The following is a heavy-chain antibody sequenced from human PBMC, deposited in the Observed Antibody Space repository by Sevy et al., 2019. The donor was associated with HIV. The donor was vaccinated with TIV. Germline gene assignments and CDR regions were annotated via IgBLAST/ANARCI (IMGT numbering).Heavy chain of an antibody. J-gene: IGHJ6*03. CDR1: GFTFSSYS. D-gene: IGHD3-10*01. CDR3: ARDGNYGSVSYSMDV. Sequence: GGSLRLSCAASGFTFSSYSMNWVRQAPGKGLEWVSSISSSSSYIYYAVSVKGRFTISRDKSKNSLYLQMNSLRAEDTAVYYCARDGNYGSVSYSMDVWGKRTTVTVSS. V-gene: IGHV3-21*01. CDR2: ISSSSSYI.